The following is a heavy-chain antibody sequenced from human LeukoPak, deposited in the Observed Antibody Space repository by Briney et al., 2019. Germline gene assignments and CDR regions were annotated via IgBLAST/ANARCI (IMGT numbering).Heavy chain of an antibody. CDR1: GDSISSYY. Sequence: SETLSPTCIVSGDSISSYYWSWIRQPPGKGLEWIGDIYFSGSTNYNPSLKSRVTISVDTSKNQFSLKLTSVTAADTAVYFCARSLYTSYKYFHHWGQGTLVTVSS. CDR2: IYFSGST. D-gene: IGHD3-16*01. CDR3: ARSLYTSYKYFHH. J-gene: IGHJ1*01. V-gene: IGHV4-59*01.